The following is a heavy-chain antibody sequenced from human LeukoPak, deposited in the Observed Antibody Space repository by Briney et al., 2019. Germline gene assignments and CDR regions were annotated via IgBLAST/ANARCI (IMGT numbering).Heavy chain of an antibody. D-gene: IGHD3-16*01. CDR1: GFTFSSYG. V-gene: IGHV3-30*18. CDR2: ISYDGSNK. CDR3: AKERGGAVLDY. J-gene: IGHJ4*02. Sequence: GGSLRLSCAASGFTFSSYGMHWVRQAPGKGLEWVAVISYDGSNKYYADSVKGRFTISRDNSKNTLYLQMNSLRAEDTAVYYCAKERGGAVLDYWGQGTLVTVSS.